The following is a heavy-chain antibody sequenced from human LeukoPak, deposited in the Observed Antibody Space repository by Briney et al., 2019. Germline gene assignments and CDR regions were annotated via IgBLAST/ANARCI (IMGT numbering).Heavy chain of an antibody. V-gene: IGHV3-48*04. CDR1: GFTFGDYS. CDR2: ISSSSSTI. D-gene: IGHD1-1*01. J-gene: IGHJ4*02. Sequence: PGGSLRLSCAASGFTFGDYSMNWVRQAPGKGPEWLSYISSSSSTIYYADSVKGRFTISRDNAKKSLYLQMNSLRAEDTAVYYCSSGNLFDYWSQGTLVTVSS. CDR3: SSGNLFDY.